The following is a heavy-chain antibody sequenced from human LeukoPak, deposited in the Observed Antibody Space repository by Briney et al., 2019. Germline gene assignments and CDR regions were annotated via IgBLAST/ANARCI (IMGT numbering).Heavy chain of an antibody. CDR3: ARVSNYGDYVDY. CDR1: GFTFSSYG. D-gene: IGHD4-17*01. J-gene: IGHJ4*02. CDR2: IKQDGSEK. Sequence: GGSLRLSCAASGFTFSSYGMHWVRQAPGKGLEWVANIKQDGSEKYYVDSVKGRFTISRDNAKNSLYLQMNSLRAEDTAVYYCARVSNYGDYVDYWGQGTLVTVSS. V-gene: IGHV3-7*01.